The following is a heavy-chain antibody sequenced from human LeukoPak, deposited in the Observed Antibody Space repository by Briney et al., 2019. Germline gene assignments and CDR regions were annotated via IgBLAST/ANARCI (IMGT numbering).Heavy chain of an antibody. CDR3: AKNLAS. V-gene: IGHV1-2*02. Sequence: ASVKVSCKASGYTFTGYYMHWVRQAPGQGLEWMGWINPNSGGTNYAQKFQGRVTMTRDTSVSTAYMELSSLTSGDTAVYYCAKNLASWGQGTLVTVSS. J-gene: IGHJ5*02. CDR1: GYTFTGYY. CDR2: INPNSGGT. D-gene: IGHD3-3*02.